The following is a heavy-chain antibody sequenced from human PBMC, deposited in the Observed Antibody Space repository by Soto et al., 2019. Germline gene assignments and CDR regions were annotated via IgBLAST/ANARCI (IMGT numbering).Heavy chain of an antibody. CDR3: VKLVDYDFWSGYSYYFDH. CDR2: TRGSGGRA. CDR1: GFIFRNYA. J-gene: IGHJ4*02. Sequence: GGSLRLSCADSGFIFRNYAMSWVRQAPGKGQEWVSGTRGSGGRAYYAESVKGRFTISRDNANNKVYLQINSLRVEDTAIYYCVKLVDYDFWSGYSYYFDHWGQGTLVTVSS. D-gene: IGHD3-3*01. V-gene: IGHV3-23*01.